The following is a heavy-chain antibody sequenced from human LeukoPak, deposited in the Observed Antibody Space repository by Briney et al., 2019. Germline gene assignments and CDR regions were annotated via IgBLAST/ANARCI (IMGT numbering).Heavy chain of an antibody. CDR2: VKSKADGGTT. D-gene: IGHD2-15*01. CDR3: TIGSWPIDY. CDR1: GFTFSNAW. V-gene: IGHV3-15*01. Sequence: GGSLRLSCAASGFTFSNAWMSWVRQAPGKGLEWVGRVKSKADGGTTDYAAPVKGRFAISRDDSKNTLYLQMNSLKTEDTAVYYCTIGSWPIDYWGQGTLVTVSS. J-gene: IGHJ4*02.